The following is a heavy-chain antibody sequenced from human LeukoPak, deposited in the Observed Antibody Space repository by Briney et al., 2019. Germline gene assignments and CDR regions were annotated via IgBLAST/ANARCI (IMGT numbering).Heavy chain of an antibody. V-gene: IGHV3-74*01. CDR3: AREASSSWYTSDAFDI. Sequence: GGSLRLSCAASGFSFGSYWMSWVRQAPGKGLVWVSRINSDGSSTSYADSVKGRFTISRDNAKNTLYLQMNSLRAEDTAVYYCAREASSSWYTSDAFDIWGQGTMVTVSS. CDR2: INSDGSST. D-gene: IGHD6-13*01. J-gene: IGHJ3*02. CDR1: GFSFGSYW.